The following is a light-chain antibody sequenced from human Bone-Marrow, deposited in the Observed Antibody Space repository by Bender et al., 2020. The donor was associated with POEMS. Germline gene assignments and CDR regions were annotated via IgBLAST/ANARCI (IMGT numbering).Light chain of an antibody. Sequence: QTALSQPASVSGSPGQSITISCIGASSDIGYSDHVSWYQQRPTKAPKLLIYEVRKRPSGVSNRFSGSKSDNTASLTISGLQAEDEADFYCCSYADNSVWVFGGGTKLTVL. CDR3: CSYADNSVWV. J-gene: IGLJ3*02. CDR2: EVR. CDR1: SSDIGYSDH. V-gene: IGLV2-23*02.